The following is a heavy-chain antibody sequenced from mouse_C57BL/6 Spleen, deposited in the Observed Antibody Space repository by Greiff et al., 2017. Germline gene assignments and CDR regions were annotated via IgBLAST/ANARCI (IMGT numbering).Heavy chain of an antibody. CDR1: GYTFTSYW. Sequence: VQLQQPGAELVKPGASVKLSCKASGYTFTSYWMHWVKQRPGQGLEWIGMIHPNSGSTNYNEKFKSKATLTVDKSSSTAYMQLSSLTSEDSAVYDCARRDSGGAMDYWGQGTSVTVSS. J-gene: IGHJ4*01. CDR3: ARRDSGGAMDY. V-gene: IGHV1-64*01. CDR2: IHPNSGST.